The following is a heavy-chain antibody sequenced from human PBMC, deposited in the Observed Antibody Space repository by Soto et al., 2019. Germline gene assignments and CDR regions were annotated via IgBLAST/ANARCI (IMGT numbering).Heavy chain of an antibody. J-gene: IGHJ4*02. CDR3: ARVPDY. CDR2: MYHSGST. D-gene: IGHD2-2*01. CDR1: GGSISSGGYF. Sequence: SETLSLTCAVSGGSISSGGYFWSWIRQPPGKGLEWIGYMYHSGSTYYNPSLKSRVTISIDRSKNQFSLKLSSVTAADTAVYYYARVPDYWGQGILVTVSS. V-gene: IGHV4-30-2*01.